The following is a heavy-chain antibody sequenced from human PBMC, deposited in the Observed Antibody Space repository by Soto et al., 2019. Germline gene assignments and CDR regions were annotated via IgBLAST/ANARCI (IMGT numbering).Heavy chain of an antibody. CDR3: VRRGLAEAGQEY. D-gene: IGHD3-9*01. J-gene: IGHJ4*02. CDR1: GFNFAGYA. Sequence: EVQLLESGGSLVQPGGSLRVSCAASGFNFAGYAMSWVRQAPGKGLEWVSSISNTGGNTYYADSVKGRFTITRDNSRGTLSLQMNSLRVDDTSIYFCVRRGLAEAGQEYWGQGTLVTVSS. CDR2: ISNTGGNT. V-gene: IGHV3-23*01.